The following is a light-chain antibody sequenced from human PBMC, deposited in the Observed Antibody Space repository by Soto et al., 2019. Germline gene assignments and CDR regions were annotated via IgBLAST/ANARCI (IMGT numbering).Light chain of an antibody. V-gene: IGKV3-11*01. CDR2: GAS. CDR3: QQRTTWPLT. CDR1: QSVTDS. J-gene: IGKJ4*01. Sequence: EVVLTQSPATLSLSPGERATLSCRASQSVTDSLAWYQQKPGQAPRLLIYGASNRATGIPARFSGSGSATDFTLTISSLEPEDFAVYYCQQRTTWPLTFGGGTKVEIK.